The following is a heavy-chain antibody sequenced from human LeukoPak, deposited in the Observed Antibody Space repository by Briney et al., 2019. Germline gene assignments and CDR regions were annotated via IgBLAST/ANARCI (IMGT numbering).Heavy chain of an antibody. CDR1: GGSISSSSYY. CDR2: IYYSGST. Sequence: PSETLSLTCTVSGGSISSSSYYWGWIRQPPGKGLEWIGSIYYSGSTYYNPSLKSRVTISADTSKNQFSLKLSSVTAADTAVYYCARGLGRITMVRDWGQGTLVTVSS. D-gene: IGHD3-10*01. CDR3: ARGLGRITMVRD. V-gene: IGHV4-39*07. J-gene: IGHJ4*02.